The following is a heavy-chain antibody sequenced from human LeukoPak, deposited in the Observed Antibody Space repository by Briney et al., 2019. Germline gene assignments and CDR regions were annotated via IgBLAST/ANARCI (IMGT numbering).Heavy chain of an antibody. CDR3: ARDWTVARAFDT. CDR1: GGTFSSYA. D-gene: IGHD5-12*01. CDR2: IIPIFGTA. J-gene: IGHJ3*02. Sequence: GASVKVSCKASGGTFSSYAISWVRQAPGQGLEWMGRIIPIFGTANYAQKFQGRVTITTDESTSTAYMELSSLRSEDTAVYYCARDWTVARAFDTWGQGTMVTVSS. V-gene: IGHV1-69*05.